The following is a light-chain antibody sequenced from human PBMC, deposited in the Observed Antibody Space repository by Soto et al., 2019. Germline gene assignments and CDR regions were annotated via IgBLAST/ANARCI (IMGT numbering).Light chain of an antibody. CDR1: SSNIGSNT. CDR2: SNN. J-gene: IGLJ1*01. V-gene: IGLV1-44*01. Sequence: QSALTQPPSASGTPGQRVTISCSGSSSNIGSNTVNWYQQLPGAAPKLLIYSNNQRPSGVPDRFSGSKSGTSASLAISGLQSEYEADYYCAAWDDSLNRYVFGTGSEVTVL. CDR3: AAWDDSLNRYV.